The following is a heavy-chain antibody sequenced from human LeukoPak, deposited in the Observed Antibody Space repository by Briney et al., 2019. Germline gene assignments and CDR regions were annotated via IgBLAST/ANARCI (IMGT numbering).Heavy chain of an antibody. V-gene: IGHV4-4*07. CDR1: GGPISSYY. J-gene: IGHJ3*02. CDR3: AREGVDHDAFDI. CDR2: IYTSGST. Sequence: SETMSLTCTVSGGPISSYYWSWIRQPAGKGLEWIGRIYTSGSTNYNPSLKSRVTMSVDTSKNQFSLKLSSVTAADTAVYYCAREGVDHDAFDIWGQGTIVTVSS. D-gene: IGHD2-8*01.